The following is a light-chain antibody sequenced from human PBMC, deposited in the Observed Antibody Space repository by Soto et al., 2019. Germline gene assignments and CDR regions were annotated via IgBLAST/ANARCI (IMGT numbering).Light chain of an antibody. CDR3: QVWDSSSDHYV. J-gene: IGLJ1*01. Sequence: SYYLTQPPSVSVAPGQTARITCWGNNIGSKSVHWHQQKPGQAPVLVVYDDSDRPSGIPERFSGSNSGNTATLTISRVEAGDEADYYCQVWDSSSDHYVFGTGTKVTVL. V-gene: IGLV3-21*02. CDR1: NIGSKS. CDR2: DDS.